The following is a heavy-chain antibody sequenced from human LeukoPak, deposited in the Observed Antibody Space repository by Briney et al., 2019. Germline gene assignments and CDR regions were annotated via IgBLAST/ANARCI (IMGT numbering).Heavy chain of an antibody. CDR2: IYSGGST. D-gene: IGHD3-9*01. V-gene: IGHV3-53*01. CDR1: GFTVSSND. CDR3: ARGVSPDVRYFDWLLPYYFDY. Sequence: PGGSLRLSCAASGFTVSSNDMSWVRQAPGKGLECISVIYSGGSTDYADSVKGRLTISRDNSKNTLYLQMNSLRAEDTAVYYCARGVSPDVRYFDWLLPYYFDYWGQGTLVTVSS. J-gene: IGHJ4*02.